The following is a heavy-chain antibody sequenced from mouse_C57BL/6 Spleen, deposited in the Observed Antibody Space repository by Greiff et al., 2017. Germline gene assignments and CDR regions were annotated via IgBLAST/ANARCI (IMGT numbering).Heavy chain of an antibody. V-gene: IGHV1-64*01. D-gene: IGHD4-1*01. CDR1: GYTFTSYW. J-gene: IGHJ4*01. Sequence: VQLQQPGAELVKPGASVKLSCKASGYTFTSYWMHWVKQRPGQGLEWIGMIHPNSGSTNYNEKFKSKATLTVDKSSSTAYMQLSSLTSEDSAVYYCARGGLGRNYYAMDYWGQGTSVTVSS. CDR2: IHPNSGST. CDR3: ARGGLGRNYYAMDY.